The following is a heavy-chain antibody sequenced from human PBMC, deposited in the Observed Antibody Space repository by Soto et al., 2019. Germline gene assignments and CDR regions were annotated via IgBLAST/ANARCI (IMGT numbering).Heavy chain of an antibody. CDR1: GYSFTSYW. J-gene: IGHJ5*02. V-gene: IGHV5-51*01. CDR2: IYPGDSDT. Sequence: PGESLKISCKGSGYSFTSYWIGWVRQMPGKGLEWMGIIYPGDSDTTYSPSFQGQVTISADKSISTAYLQWSSLKASDTAMYYRARLLDPYSSGWYSPHNWFDPWGQGTLVTV. CDR3: ARLLDPYSSGWYSPHNWFDP. D-gene: IGHD6-19*01.